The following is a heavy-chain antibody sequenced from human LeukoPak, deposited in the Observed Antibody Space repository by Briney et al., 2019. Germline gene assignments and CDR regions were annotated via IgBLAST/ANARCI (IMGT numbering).Heavy chain of an antibody. CDR3: ARHGEVGATNFDY. D-gene: IGHD1-26*01. CDR1: GGSVSRKY. Sequence: SETLSLTCTVSGGSVSRKYWSWIRQPPGKGLEWIGYSSDSGTTNSNPSLKSRVTMSVDTSKNQFSLKLSSVTAADTAVFYCARHGEVGATNFDYWGQGTLVTVSS. V-gene: IGHV4-59*08. J-gene: IGHJ4*02. CDR2: SSDSGTT.